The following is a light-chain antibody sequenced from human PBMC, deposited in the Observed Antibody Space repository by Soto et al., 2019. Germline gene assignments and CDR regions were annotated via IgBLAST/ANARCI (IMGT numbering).Light chain of an antibody. CDR3: QQYYRTPWT. Sequence: DRVMTQTPASRAASRGARSTITRTSSQSVLSSSNNKNYLAWYQQKPGQPPKLLIYWASTRESGAPDRFSGSGSGTDFTLTISSLQAEDVAVYYCQQYYRTPWTFGQGTKVDIK. CDR2: WAS. V-gene: IGKV4-1*01. J-gene: IGKJ1*01. CDR1: QSVLSSSNNKNY.